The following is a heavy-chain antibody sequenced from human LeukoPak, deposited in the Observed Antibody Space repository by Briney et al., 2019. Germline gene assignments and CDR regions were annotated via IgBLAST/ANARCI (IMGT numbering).Heavy chain of an antibody. CDR1: GGSISSNGYY. V-gene: IGHV4-39*07. CDR2: IYYSGGT. J-gene: IGHJ4*02. D-gene: IGHD1-1*01. Sequence: PSETLSLTCTVPGGSISSNGYYWAWFRQPPGKGLEWIGSIYYSGGTYYNPSLKSRVTISIDTSKNQFSLKLRSVTAADTAVYYCARDGNALWGQGTLVTVSS. CDR3: ARDGNAL.